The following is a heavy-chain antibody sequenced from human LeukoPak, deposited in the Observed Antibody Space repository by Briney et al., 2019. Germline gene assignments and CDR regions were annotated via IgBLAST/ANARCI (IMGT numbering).Heavy chain of an antibody. Sequence: SETLSLTCTVSGGSISSSSYYWGWIRQPPGKGLEWIGSIYYSGSTYYNPSLKSRVTISVDPSKNQFSLKLSSVTAADTAVYYCARHGDHPPRYYFDYWGQGTLVTVSS. D-gene: IGHD1-14*01. CDR1: GGSISSSSYY. CDR2: IYYSGST. V-gene: IGHV4-39*01. CDR3: ARHGDHPPRYYFDY. J-gene: IGHJ4*02.